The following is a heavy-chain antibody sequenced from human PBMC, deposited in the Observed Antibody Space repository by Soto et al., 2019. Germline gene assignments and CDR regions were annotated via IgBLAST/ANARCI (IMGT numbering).Heavy chain of an antibody. CDR1: GFTFDDHT. CDR3: AKHILLYYYDGSGYSWGFDY. D-gene: IGHD3-22*01. CDR2: ISWNSGSI. Sequence: EVQLVESGGGLVQPGRSLRLSCAASGFTFDDHTMHWVRQAPGQGLEWVSGISWNSGSIGYADSVKGRFTIHRENAKSSLYVQMKSLRAEDTAFYYCAKHILLYYYDGSGYSWGFDYWGQGTLVTVSS. V-gene: IGHV3-9*01. J-gene: IGHJ4*02.